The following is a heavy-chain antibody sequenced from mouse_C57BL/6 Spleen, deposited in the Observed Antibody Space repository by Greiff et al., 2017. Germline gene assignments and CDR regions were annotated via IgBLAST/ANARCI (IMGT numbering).Heavy chain of an antibody. CDR3: TRGEYYNGTDY. J-gene: IGHJ2*01. CDR1: GYTFTDYE. Sequence: QVQLQQSGAELVRPGASVTLSCKASGYTFTDYEMHWVKQTPVHGLEWIGAIDPETGGTAYNQKFKGKAILTADKSSSTAYMELRSLTSEDSAVYYGTRGEYYNGTDYWGQGTTLTVSS. V-gene: IGHV1-15*01. D-gene: IGHD1-1*01. CDR2: IDPETGGT.